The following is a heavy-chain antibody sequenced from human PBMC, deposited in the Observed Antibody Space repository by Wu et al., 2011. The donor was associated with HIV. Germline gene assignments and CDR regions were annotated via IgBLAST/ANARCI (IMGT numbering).Heavy chain of an antibody. Sequence: QVQLVQSGAEVKKPGASVKVSCKTSGYTFTGHYIHWVRQAPGQGPEWMGCINPNSGGTNYEQKFQGRVTMTRDTSINTAYMELSSLRSDDTAVYYCAREWRPQNVAAAATCDYWGQGTLVTVSS. J-gene: IGHJ4*02. CDR2: INPNSGGT. D-gene: IGHD6-13*01. CDR3: AREWRPQNVAAAATCDY. V-gene: IGHV1-2*02. CDR1: GYTFTGHY.